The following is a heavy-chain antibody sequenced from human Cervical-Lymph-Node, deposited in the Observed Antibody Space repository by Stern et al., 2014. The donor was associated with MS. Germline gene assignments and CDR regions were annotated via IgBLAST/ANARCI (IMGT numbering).Heavy chain of an antibody. CDR2: IYYDGSNR. CDR3: AREGGNTAEYLQH. Sequence: QVQLVESGGGVVQPGRSLRLSCAASGFTFSSSGMHWVRQAPGKGLEWLAIIYYDGSNRYYADSVKGRFTISRDNSKNTLYLQMNSLRAEDTAVYYCAREGGNTAEYLQHWGQGTLVTVSS. D-gene: IGHD4-23*01. J-gene: IGHJ1*01. CDR1: GFTFSSSG. V-gene: IGHV3-33*01.